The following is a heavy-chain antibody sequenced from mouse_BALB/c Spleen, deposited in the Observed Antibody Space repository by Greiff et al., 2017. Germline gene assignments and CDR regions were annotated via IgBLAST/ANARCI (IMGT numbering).Heavy chain of an antibody. V-gene: IGHV1S126*01. CDR3: ARSITTAFDY. Sequence: VQLQQSGPQLVRPGASVKISCKASGYSFTSYWMHWVKQRPGQGLEWIGMIDPSDSETRLNQKFKDKATLTVDKSSSTAYMQLSSPTSEDSAVYYCARSITTAFDYWGQGTTLTVSS. CDR2: IDPSDSET. J-gene: IGHJ2*01. CDR1: GYSFTSYW. D-gene: IGHD1-2*01.